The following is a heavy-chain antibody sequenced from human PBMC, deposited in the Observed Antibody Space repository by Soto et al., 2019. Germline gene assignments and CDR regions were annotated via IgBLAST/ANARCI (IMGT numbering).Heavy chain of an antibody. CDR1: CYTLFHYC. CDR3: ARVVPGAEAWFAP. Sequence: ASVKVSRKTSCYTLFHYCITWVRQAPGQPLEWLGGISLYSDGTNYPQKFQGRVSMTTDTSTTTAYMELRSLRSDDTAVYYCARVVPGAEAWFAPWGQGTLVTVPS. V-gene: IGHV1-18*01. J-gene: IGHJ5*02. D-gene: IGHD2-2*01. CDR2: ISLYSDGT.